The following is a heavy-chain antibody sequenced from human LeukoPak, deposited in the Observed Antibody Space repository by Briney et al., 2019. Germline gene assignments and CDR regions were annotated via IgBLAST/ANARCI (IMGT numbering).Heavy chain of an antibody. CDR3: AKDEAVAGSDFFDY. CDR2: IGSDGRA. D-gene: IGHD6-19*01. Sequence: GGSLRLSCAASGFTFSTNAMSWVRQAPGKGLEWVSGIGSDGRAFYTDSVKGRVAISRDNSKNTVFLQLNSLRAEDTAVYFCAKDEAVAGSDFFDYWGRGTLVTVSS. CDR1: GFTFSTNA. V-gene: IGHV3-23*01. J-gene: IGHJ4*02.